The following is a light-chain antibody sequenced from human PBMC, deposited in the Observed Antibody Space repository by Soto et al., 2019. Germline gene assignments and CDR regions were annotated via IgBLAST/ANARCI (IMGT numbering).Light chain of an antibody. J-gene: IGKJ1*01. CDR1: QSIGSY. CDR2: AAS. V-gene: IGKV1-39*01. Sequence: DIQMTQSPSSLSASVGDRVTISCRASQSIGSYLNWYQLKPGKAPNLLIYAASSLQSGVPSRFSGSGSGTDFTLTISSLQPEDFETYYCQQSYNVAWTFGQGTKVDIK. CDR3: QQSYNVAWT.